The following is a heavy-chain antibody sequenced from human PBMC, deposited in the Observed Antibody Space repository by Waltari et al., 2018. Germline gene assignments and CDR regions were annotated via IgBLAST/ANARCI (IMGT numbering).Heavy chain of an antibody. J-gene: IGHJ4*02. CDR2: IFYSGRA. CDR3: VRQAPDSNGFFPNYFDS. CDR1: NASITSGVYF. V-gene: IGHV4-39*01. D-gene: IGHD3-22*01. Sequence: QLQLNMSGPGLVKPSETLSLTCAVSNASITSGVYFWGWIRQPPGKGLECVGVIFYSGRAFYNPSLKSRVTISVDKSKNRFSLRLRSVTAADTAVYYCVRQAPDSNGFFPNYFDSWGQGTLVTVSS.